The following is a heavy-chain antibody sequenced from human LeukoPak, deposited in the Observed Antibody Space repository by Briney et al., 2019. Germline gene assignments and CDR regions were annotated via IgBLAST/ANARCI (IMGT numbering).Heavy chain of an antibody. CDR3: AKDWNRAIDY. D-gene: IGHD1-1*01. J-gene: IGHJ4*02. Sequence: GGSLRLSCAASGFTFDDYAMHWVRQAPGKGLEWVSGISWNSGSIGYADSVKGRFTISRDNSKNTLFLQMNNLRVEDMAVLYCAKDWNRAIDYWGQGTLVTVSS. V-gene: IGHV3-9*03. CDR2: ISWNSGSI. CDR1: GFTFDDYA.